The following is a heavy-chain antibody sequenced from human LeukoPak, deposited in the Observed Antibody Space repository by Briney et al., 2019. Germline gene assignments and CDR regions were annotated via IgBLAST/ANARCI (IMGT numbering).Heavy chain of an antibody. D-gene: IGHD3-9*01. Sequence: TGGSLRLSCAASGFTFSSYAMHWVRQAPGKGLEWVAVISYDGSNEYYADSVKGRFTISRDNSKNTLYLQMNSLRAEDTAVYYCARAPQLRYFDWLLPRDYYYGMDVWGQGTTVTVSS. J-gene: IGHJ6*02. V-gene: IGHV3-30*04. CDR3: ARAPQLRYFDWLLPRDYYYGMDV. CDR1: GFTFSSYA. CDR2: ISYDGSNE.